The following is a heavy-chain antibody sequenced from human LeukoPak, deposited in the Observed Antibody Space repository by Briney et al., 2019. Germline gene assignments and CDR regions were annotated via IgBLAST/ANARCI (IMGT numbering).Heavy chain of an antibody. J-gene: IGHJ4*02. Sequence: LSLTCTVSGGSISSYYWSWIRQPPGKGLEWVSGISWNSGSIGYADSVKGRFTISRDNAKNSLYLQMNSLRAEDTALYYCAKDSLRSGDFPLFDYWGQGTLVTVSS. CDR2: ISWNSGSI. CDR1: GGSISSYY. V-gene: IGHV3-9*01. CDR3: AKDSLRSGDFPLFDY. D-gene: IGHD4-17*01.